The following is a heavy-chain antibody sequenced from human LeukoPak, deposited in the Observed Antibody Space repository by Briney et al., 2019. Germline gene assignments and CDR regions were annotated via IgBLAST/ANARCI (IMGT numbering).Heavy chain of an antibody. CDR2: ISGSGGST. D-gene: IGHD6-19*01. CDR1: GFTFSSYA. V-gene: IGHV3-23*01. CDR3: AKDLTLGVWQWLSSFGY. J-gene: IGHJ4*02. Sequence: GGSLRLSCAASGFTFSSYAMSWVRQAPGKGLEWVSAISGSGGSTYYADSVKGRFTISRDNSKNTLYLQMNSLRAEDTAVYYCAKDLTLGVWQWLSSFGYWGQGTLVTVSS.